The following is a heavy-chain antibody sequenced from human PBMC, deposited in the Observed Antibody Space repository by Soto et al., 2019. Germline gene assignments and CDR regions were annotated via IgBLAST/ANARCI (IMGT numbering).Heavy chain of an antibody. Sequence: GSLRLSCAAFGFTFSSYEMNWVRQAPGKGLEWVSYISSSGSTIYYADSVKGRFTISRDNAKNSLYLQMNSLRAEDTAVYYCARDLPRGYYGSGSYYKAFDYWGQGTLVTVSS. CDR2: ISSSGSTI. J-gene: IGHJ4*02. V-gene: IGHV3-48*03. CDR3: ARDLPRGYYGSGSYYKAFDY. D-gene: IGHD3-10*01. CDR1: GFTFSSYE.